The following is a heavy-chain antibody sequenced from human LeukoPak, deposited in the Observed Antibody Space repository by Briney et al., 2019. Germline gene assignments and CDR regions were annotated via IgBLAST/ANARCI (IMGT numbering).Heavy chain of an antibody. V-gene: IGHV4-59*08. CDR3: ARHLRGEQQLSGFDY. D-gene: IGHD6-13*01. Sequence: SETLSLTCTVSGGSISSYYWSWIRQPPGKGLEWIGFIYYSGSTKYNPSLRSRVTISADTSKNQFSLKLSSVTAADTAVYYCARHLRGEQQLSGFDYWGQGTPVTVSS. CDR1: GGSISSYY. CDR2: IYYSGST. J-gene: IGHJ4*02.